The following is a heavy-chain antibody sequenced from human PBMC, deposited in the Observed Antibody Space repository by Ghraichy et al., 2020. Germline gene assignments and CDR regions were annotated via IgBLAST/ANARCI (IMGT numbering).Heavy chain of an antibody. Sequence: SETLSLTCTVSGGSISSYYWSWIRQPPGKGLEWIGYIYTSGSTNYNPSLKSRVTISVDTSKNQFSLKLSSVTAADTAVYYCARLPAPRIQLWLLHGYYGMDVWGQGTTVTVSS. CDR3: ARLPAPRIQLWLLHGYYGMDV. J-gene: IGHJ6*02. CDR2: IYTSGST. D-gene: IGHD5-18*01. V-gene: IGHV4-4*09. CDR1: GGSISSYY.